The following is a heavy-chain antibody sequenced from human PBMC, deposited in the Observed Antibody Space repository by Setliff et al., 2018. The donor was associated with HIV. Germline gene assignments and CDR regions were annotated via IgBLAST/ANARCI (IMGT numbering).Heavy chain of an antibody. V-gene: IGHV1-46*01. CDR1: GHTFINYY. Sequence: ASVKVSCKAPGHTFINYYIHWVRQAPGQGLEWMGIIYSGGGSTNYAQKFQGRITMTSDTSTSTVYMELSSLRSEDSAVYYCARVPYRSAWFSGGHDAFDVWGQGTMVTVSS. CDR3: ARVPYRSAWFSGGHDAFDV. J-gene: IGHJ3*01. CDR2: IYSGGGST. D-gene: IGHD6-19*01.